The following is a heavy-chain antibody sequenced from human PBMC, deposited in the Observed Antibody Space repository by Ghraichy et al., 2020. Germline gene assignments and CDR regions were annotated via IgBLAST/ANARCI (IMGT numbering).Heavy chain of an antibody. CDR3: AREYTFNYGDAVETHDAFDI. D-gene: IGHD2-21*02. CDR1: GGSISSYY. J-gene: IGHJ3*02. CDR2: IYYSGST. V-gene: IGHV4-59*01. Sequence: SETLSLTCTVSGGSISSYYWSWIRQPPGKGLEWIGYIYYSGSTNYNPSLKSRVTISVDTSKNQFSLKLSSVTAADTAVYYCAREYTFNYGDAVETHDAFDIWGQGTMVTVSS.